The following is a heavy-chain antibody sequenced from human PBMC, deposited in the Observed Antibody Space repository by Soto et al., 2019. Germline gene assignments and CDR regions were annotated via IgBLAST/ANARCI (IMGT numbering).Heavy chain of an antibody. V-gene: IGHV4-31*03. CDR3: ARAILRPGPCFDY. D-gene: IGHD2-15*01. J-gene: IGHJ4*02. CDR1: GGSISSGGYY. CDR2: IYYSGST. Sequence: SETLSLTCTVSGGSISSGGYYWSWIRQHPGKGLEWIGYIYYSGSTYYNPSLKSRVTISVDTSKNQFSLKLSSVTAADTAVYYCARAILRPGPCFDYWGQGTLVTVSS.